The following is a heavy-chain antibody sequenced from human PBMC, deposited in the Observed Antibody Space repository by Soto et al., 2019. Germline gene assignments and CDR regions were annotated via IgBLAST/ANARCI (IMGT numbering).Heavy chain of an antibody. Sequence: EVQLVESGGGLVKPGGSLRLSCAASGFSFSSVWMNWVRQAPGKGLEWVGRIRSQTEGGTADYAAPVKGRFTISRDDSRSTLFLQLSSLKTEDTAVYYCCTGDYDITFPFDHWGQGTLVTVSS. CDR1: GFSFSSVW. CDR2: IRSQTEGGTA. D-gene: IGHD3-9*01. CDR3: CTGDYDITFPFDH. J-gene: IGHJ4*02. V-gene: IGHV3-15*07.